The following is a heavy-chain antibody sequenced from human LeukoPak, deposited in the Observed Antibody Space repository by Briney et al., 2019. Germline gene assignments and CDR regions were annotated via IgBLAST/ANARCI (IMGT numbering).Heavy chain of an antibody. CDR1: GFTVSGNY. Sequence: GGSLRLSCAVSGFTVSGNYMSWVRQALGKGLEWVSLIYSGGTTYYADSVKGRFTISRDNSKNTLYLQMNSLRAEDTAVYYCARAGRRGNQLLWGYWGQGTLVTVSS. CDR3: ARAGRRGNQLLWGY. D-gene: IGHD2-2*01. CDR2: IYSGGTT. V-gene: IGHV3-53*01. J-gene: IGHJ4*02.